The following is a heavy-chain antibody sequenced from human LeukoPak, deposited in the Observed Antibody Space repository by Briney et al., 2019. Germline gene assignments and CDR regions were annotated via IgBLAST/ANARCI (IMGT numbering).Heavy chain of an antibody. J-gene: IGHJ4*02. V-gene: IGHV4-34*01. CDR1: GGSFSGYY. D-gene: IGHD6-13*01. CDR2: INHSGST. Sequence: SETLSLTCAVYGGSFSGYYWSWISQPPGKGLEWIGEINHSGSTNYNPSLKSRVTISVDTSKNQFSLKLSSVTAADTAVYYCARPSIAARRLDYWGQGTLVTVSS. CDR3: ARPSIAARRLDY.